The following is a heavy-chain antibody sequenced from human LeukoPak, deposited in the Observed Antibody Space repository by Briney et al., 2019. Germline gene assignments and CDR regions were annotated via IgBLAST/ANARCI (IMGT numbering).Heavy chain of an antibody. CDR1: GGSITNDNW. V-gene: IGHV4-4*02. D-gene: IGHD3-22*01. J-gene: IGHJ2*01. CDR2: THHSGGI. Sequence: PSGTLSLTCAVSGGSITNDNWWGWVRQPPGKGLEWIGETHHSGGINYNSSLKSRLTISVDKSKDQFSLTLSSVTAADTAVYYCARGRLRHYYDSSGYYYALKKHWYFDLWGRGTLVTVSS. CDR3: ARGRLRHYYDSSGYYYALKKHWYFDL.